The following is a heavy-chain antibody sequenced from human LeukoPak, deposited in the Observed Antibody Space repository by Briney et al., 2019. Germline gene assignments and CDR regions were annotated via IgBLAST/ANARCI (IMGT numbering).Heavy chain of an antibody. CDR2: ISWNSGSI. CDR3: AKDKGGYCSSTSCLLGMDV. V-gene: IGHV3-9*01. CDR1: GFTFSSYA. J-gene: IGHJ6*02. Sequence: GGSLRLSCAVSGFTFSSYAMTWVRQAPGKGLEWVSGISWNSGSIGYADSVKGRFTISRDNAKNSLYLQMNSLRAEDTALYYCAKDKGGYCSSTSCLLGMDVWGQGTTVTVSS. D-gene: IGHD2-2*03.